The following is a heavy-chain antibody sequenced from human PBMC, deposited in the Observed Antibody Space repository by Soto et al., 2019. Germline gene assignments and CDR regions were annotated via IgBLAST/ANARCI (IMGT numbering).Heavy chain of an antibody. V-gene: IGHV3-53*01. Sequence: GGSLRLSCAASGFTVSSNYMSWVRQAPGKGLEWVSVIYSGGSTYYADSVKGRFTISRDNSKNTLYLQMNSLRAEDTAVYYCATPGVVVATPHISYYYYGMDVWGQGTTVTVSS. CDR3: ATPGVVVATPHISYYYYGMDV. D-gene: IGHD3-22*01. CDR2: IYSGGST. CDR1: GFTVSSNY. J-gene: IGHJ6*02.